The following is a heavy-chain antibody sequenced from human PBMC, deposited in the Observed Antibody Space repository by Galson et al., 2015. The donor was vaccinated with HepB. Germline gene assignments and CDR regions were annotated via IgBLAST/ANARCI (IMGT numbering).Heavy chain of an antibody. J-gene: IGHJ3*02. V-gene: IGHV3-21*01. D-gene: IGHD1-1*01. Sequence: SLRLSCAASGFTFSSYSMNWVRQAPGKGLEWVSSISSSSSYIYYADSVKGRFTISRDNAKNSLYLQMNSLRAEDTAVYYCARYPLRWNDRNAFDIWGQGTMVTVSS. CDR2: ISSSSSYI. CDR1: GFTFSSYS. CDR3: ARYPLRWNDRNAFDI.